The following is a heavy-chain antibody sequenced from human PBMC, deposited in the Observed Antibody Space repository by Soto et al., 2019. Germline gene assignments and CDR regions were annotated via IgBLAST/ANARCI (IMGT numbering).Heavy chain of an antibody. CDR1: GYSFVSYW. CDR3: ARAPHFWSGSYYMDV. J-gene: IGHJ6*03. CDR2: IYPGDSNT. V-gene: IGHV5-51*01. D-gene: IGHD3-3*02. Sequence: PGESLKISCKGSGYSFVSYWIGWVRQVPGKGLEWMGIIYPGDSNTRYSPSFQGQVTISADKSISTAYLQWTSLKASDTAMYYCARAPHFWSGSYYMDVWGKGTTVTVSS.